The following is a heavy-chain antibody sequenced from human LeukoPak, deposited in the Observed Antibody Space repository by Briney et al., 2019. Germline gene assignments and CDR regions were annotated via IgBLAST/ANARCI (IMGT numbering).Heavy chain of an antibody. CDR1: GGSFSGYY. CDR2: IYHSGST. V-gene: IGHV4-34*01. Sequence: PSETLSLTCAVYGGSFSGYYWSWIRQPPGKGLEWIGEIYHSGSTNYNPSLKSRVTISVDTSKNQFSLMLSSVTAADTAVYYCARVRSSGWSPYFDYWGQGTLVTVSS. CDR3: ARVRSSGWSPYFDY. J-gene: IGHJ4*02. D-gene: IGHD6-19*01.